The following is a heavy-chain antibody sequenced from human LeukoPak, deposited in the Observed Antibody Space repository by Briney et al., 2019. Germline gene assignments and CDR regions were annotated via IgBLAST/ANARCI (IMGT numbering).Heavy chain of an antibody. CDR3: ARVDTAMVTRPLDY. V-gene: IGHV3-21*01. Sequence: GGSLRLSCAASGFTFSSSAMSWVRQAPGKGLEWVSSISSSSSYIYYADSVKGRFTISRDNAKNSLYLQMNSLRAEDTAVYYCARVDTAMVTRPLDYWGQGTLVTVSS. CDR1: GFTFSSSA. D-gene: IGHD5-18*01. CDR2: ISSSSSYI. J-gene: IGHJ4*02.